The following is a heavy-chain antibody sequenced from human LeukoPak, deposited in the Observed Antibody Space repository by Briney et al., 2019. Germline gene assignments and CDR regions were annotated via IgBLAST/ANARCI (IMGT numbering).Heavy chain of an antibody. CDR3: ARTGYSSGWYIFDY. V-gene: IGHV1-8*01. D-gene: IGHD6-19*01. CDR2: MNPNSGNT. J-gene: IGHJ4*02. CDR1: GYTFTSYD. Sequence: ASVKVSSKASGYTFTSYDINWVRQATGQGLEWMGWMNPNSGNTGYAQKFQGRVTMTRNTSISTAYMELSSLRSEDTAVYYCARTGYSSGWYIFDYWGQGTLVTVSS.